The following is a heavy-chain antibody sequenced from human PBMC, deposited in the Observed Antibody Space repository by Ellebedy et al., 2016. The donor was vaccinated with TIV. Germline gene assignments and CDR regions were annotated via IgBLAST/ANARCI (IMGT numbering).Heavy chain of an antibody. J-gene: IGHJ6*02. CDR1: GYSFTSYW. CDR3: ARHERGATTPPYYYYYGMDV. Sequence: KVSCXGSGYSFTSYWISWVRQMPGKGLEWMGRIDPSDSYTNYSPSFQGHVTISADKSISTAYLQWSSLKASDTAMYYCARHERGATTPPYYYYYGMDVWGQGTTVTVSS. CDR2: IDPSDSYT. V-gene: IGHV5-10-1*01. D-gene: IGHD5-12*01.